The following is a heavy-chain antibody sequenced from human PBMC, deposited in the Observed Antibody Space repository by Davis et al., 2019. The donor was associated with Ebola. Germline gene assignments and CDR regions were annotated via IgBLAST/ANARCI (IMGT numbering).Heavy chain of an antibody. Sequence: PSETLSLTCTVSGVSISRHYWSWIRQPPGKRLEWFGSIYYTGSAYYNSSLNSRVTISVDTSKNQFSLKLSAVTAAETAMYYCAERGGSVWGQGTLVTVSS. CDR1: GVSISRHY. CDR3: AERGGSV. V-gene: IGHV4-59*11. D-gene: IGHD3-16*01. CDR2: IYYTGSA. J-gene: IGHJ4*02.